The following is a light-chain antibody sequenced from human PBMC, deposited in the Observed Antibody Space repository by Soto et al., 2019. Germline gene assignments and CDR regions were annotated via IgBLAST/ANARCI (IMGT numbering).Light chain of an antibody. J-gene: IGKJ2*01. CDR2: GAS. CDR1: QSVTSSY. Sequence: TLSLSPGERATLSCRASQSVTSSYLAWYQQKPGRAPRLLIYGASSRATGIPNRFSGSGSGTDFTLTISRLEPEDFAVYYCQQYGSSPRTFGQGTKVDIK. V-gene: IGKV3-20*01. CDR3: QQYGSSPRT.